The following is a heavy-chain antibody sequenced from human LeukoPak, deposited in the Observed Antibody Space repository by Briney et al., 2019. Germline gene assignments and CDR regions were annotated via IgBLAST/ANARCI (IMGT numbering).Heavy chain of an antibody. J-gene: IGHJ4*02. D-gene: IGHD3-22*01. CDR1: GGSISSGTYY. Sequence: PSETLSLTCTVSGGSISSGTYYWSWIRQYSGKGLEWIGYIYYSGNTYYNPSLKSRVTISVDTSKNQFSLKLSSVTAADAAMFYCARTKADGYFDYWGQGTLVTVSS. CDR2: IYYSGNT. V-gene: IGHV4-31*03. CDR3: ARTKADGYFDY.